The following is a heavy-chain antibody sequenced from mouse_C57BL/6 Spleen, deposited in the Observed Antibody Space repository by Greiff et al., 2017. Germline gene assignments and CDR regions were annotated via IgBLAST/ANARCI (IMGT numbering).Heavy chain of an antibody. Sequence: QVQLKQSGAELVRPGASVTLSCKASGYTFTDYEMHWVKQTPVHGLEWIGAIDPETGGTAYNQKFKGKAILTADKSSSTAYMELRSLTSEDSAVYYCTRWGTTVVPSGDFDVWGTGTTVTVSS. CDR3: TRWGTTVVPSGDFDV. J-gene: IGHJ1*03. CDR1: GYTFTDYE. V-gene: IGHV1-15*01. CDR2: IDPETGGT. D-gene: IGHD1-1*01.